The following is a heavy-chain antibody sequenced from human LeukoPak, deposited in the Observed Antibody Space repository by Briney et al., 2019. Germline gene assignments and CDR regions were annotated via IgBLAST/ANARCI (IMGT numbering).Heavy chain of an antibody. Sequence: SETLSLTCTVSGGSVSNGNYYWSWIRQPPGKGLEWIGYIYYSGSTNYNPSLKSRVTISVDTSKNQFSLKLSSVTAADTAVYYCARLDGNSDAFDIWGQGTMVTVSS. J-gene: IGHJ3*02. D-gene: IGHD4-23*01. CDR2: IYYSGST. V-gene: IGHV4-61*01. CDR3: ARLDGNSDAFDI. CDR1: GGSVSNGNYY.